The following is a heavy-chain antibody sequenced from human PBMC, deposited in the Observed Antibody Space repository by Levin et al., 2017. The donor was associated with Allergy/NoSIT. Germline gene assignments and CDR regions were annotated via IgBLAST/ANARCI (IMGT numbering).Heavy chain of an antibody. V-gene: IGHV1-46*02. D-gene: IGHD4-11*01. J-gene: IGHJ5*02. CDR1: GYTFNDYH. CDR2: INPSGGRR. Sequence: EASVKVSCKASGYTFNDYHLHWVRQVPGRSLEWMVGINPSGGRRSYARKFEGRVTMTSDTSTSTVYMELSGLTSDDTATYYCARTKYSSSYDWFDAWGQGTLVSVSS. CDR3: ARTKYSSSYDWFDA.